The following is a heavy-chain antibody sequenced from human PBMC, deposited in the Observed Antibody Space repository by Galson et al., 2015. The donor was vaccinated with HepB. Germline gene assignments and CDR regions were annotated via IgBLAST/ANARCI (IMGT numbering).Heavy chain of an antibody. CDR1: GFTFSSYS. V-gene: IGHV3-21*01. CDR2: ISSSSSYI. J-gene: IGHJ5*02. Sequence: SLRLSCAASGFTFSSYSMNWVRQAPGKGLEWVSSISSSSSYIYYADSVKGRFTISRDNAKNSLYLQMNSLRAEDTAVYYCARGPHLVTPGGDRFDPWGQGTLVTVSS. D-gene: IGHD4-23*01. CDR3: ARGPHLVTPGGDRFDP.